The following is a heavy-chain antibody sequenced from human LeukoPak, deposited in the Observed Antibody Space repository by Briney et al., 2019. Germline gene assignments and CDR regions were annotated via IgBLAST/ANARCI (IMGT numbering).Heavy chain of an antibody. CDR2: ISGSGGST. V-gene: IGHV3-23*01. CDR1: GFIFSNYG. J-gene: IGHJ6*02. Sequence: PGGSLRLSCAASGFIFSNYGMSWVRQAPGKGLEWVSAISGSGGSTYYADSVKGRFTISRDNSKNTLYLQMNSLRAEDTAVYYCAKCPGSGGSYYYYGMDVWGQGTTVTVSS. CDR3: AKCPGSGGSYYYYGMDV. D-gene: IGHD2-15*01.